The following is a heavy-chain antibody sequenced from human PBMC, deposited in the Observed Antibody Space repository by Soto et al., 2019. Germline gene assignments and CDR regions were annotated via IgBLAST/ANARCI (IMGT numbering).Heavy chain of an antibody. CDR2: IYDSGSP. Sequence: SETLSLTCTISGGSISVYYWSWIRQPPGQALEWSGSIYDSGSPYYNPSLRSRAIISADTTKNQISLKLTSATVANTAGYYCARGVGSSPPRYWGRGTLVTVSS. D-gene: IGHD1-26*01. J-gene: IGHJ4*02. CDR1: GGSISVYY. V-gene: IGHV4-59*01. CDR3: ARGVGSSPPRY.